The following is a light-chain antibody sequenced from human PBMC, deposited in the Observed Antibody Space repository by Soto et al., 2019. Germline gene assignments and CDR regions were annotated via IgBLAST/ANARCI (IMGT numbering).Light chain of an antibody. Sequence: QSALSQPPSASGSPGQSVTISCSGISSDIRDSNYVSWYQQHPGKAPKLVVSEVTKRPSGVPDRFSVSRSGTTAFLTISGLQTEDEADYYCGSKAGSDKHVVFGGGTKLTVL. CDR2: EVT. J-gene: IGLJ2*01. CDR3: GSKAGSDKHVV. V-gene: IGLV2-8*01. CDR1: SSDIRDSNY.